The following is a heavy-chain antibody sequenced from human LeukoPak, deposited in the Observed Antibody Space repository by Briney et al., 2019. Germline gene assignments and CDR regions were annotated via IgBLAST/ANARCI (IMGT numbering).Heavy chain of an antibody. V-gene: IGHV3-23*01. CDR2: ISGSGGST. J-gene: IGHJ5*02. CDR3: AKDPTEYSSSEGNWFDP. CDR1: GFTFSSYA. Sequence: GGSLRLSCAASGFTFSSYAMSWVRQAPGKGLEWVSAISGSGGSTYYADSVKDRFTISRDNSKNTLYLQMNSLRAEDTAVYYCAKDPTEYSSSEGNWFDPWGQGTLVTVSS. D-gene: IGHD6-6*01.